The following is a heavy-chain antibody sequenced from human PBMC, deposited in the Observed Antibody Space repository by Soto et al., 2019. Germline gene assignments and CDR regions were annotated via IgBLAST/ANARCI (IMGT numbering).Heavy chain of an antibody. CDR3: AGTSSHQWYYMDV. CDR2: TYYRSRWYN. CDR1: GDSVSSNSAA. V-gene: IGHV6-1*01. J-gene: IGHJ6*03. Sequence: LSLTCASSGDSVSSNSAAWNWIRLSPSRGLEWLARTYYRSRWYNDYAVSVRSRITVNPDTSKNQFSLQLTSVTPEDTAVYYCAGTSSHQWYYMDVWGKGTTVTVSS. D-gene: IGHD1-7*01.